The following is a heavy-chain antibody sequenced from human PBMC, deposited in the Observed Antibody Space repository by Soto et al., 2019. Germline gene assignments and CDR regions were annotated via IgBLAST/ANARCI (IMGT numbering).Heavy chain of an antibody. CDR3: ARTAAAGKYYYGVDV. CDR1: GYSFTSYG. V-gene: IGHV5-51*01. J-gene: IGHJ6*02. Sequence: PGESLKISCKGSGYSFTSYGIGWVRQMPGKGLEWMGIIYPGDSDTRYSPSFQGQVTISADKSITTAYLQWSSLKASDTAMYYCARTAAAGKYYYGVDVWGQGTTVTVSS. CDR2: IYPGDSDT. D-gene: IGHD6-13*01.